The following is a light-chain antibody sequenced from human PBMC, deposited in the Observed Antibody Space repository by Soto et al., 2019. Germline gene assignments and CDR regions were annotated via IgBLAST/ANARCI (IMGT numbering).Light chain of an antibody. CDR2: DAY. Sequence: DIQMTQSPPTLSASVGDRVTITCRASQSISTWLAWFQQKPGKAPRLLIFDAYILDSGVPSRFSGSGSGTEFTLTISSLQPDDSASYYCQQYNTNSNPFGQGTKLESK. CDR1: QSISTW. CDR3: QQYNTNSNP. J-gene: IGKJ2*01. V-gene: IGKV1-5*01.